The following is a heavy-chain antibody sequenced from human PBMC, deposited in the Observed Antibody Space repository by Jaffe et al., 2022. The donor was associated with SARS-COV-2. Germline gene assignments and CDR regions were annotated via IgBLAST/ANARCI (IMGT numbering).Heavy chain of an antibody. Sequence: QVQLVESGGGVVQPGRSLRLSCAASGFTFSSYAMHWVRQAPGKGLEWVAVISYDGSNKYYADSVKGRFTISRDNSKNTLYLQMNSLRAEDTAVYYCARLGYCSSTSCTPLDYWGQGTLVTVSS. D-gene: IGHD2-2*01. CDR3: ARLGYCSSTSCTPLDY. CDR1: GFTFSSYA. V-gene: IGHV3-30-3*01. CDR2: ISYDGSNK. J-gene: IGHJ4*02.